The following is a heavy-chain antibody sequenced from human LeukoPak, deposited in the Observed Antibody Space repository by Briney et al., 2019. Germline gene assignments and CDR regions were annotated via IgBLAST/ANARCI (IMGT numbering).Heavy chain of an antibody. CDR1: GFSITTNYY. V-gene: IGHV4-38-2*02. Sequence: SETLSLTCAVSGFSITTNYYWGWIRRSPQMGLEWIGSIYQDGSTYYNPSLKSRAAILVDTSNNRFSLELTALTAADTALYYCARDPTNYRTGAFDYWGQGTPVTVSS. CDR3: ARDPTNYRTGAFDY. CDR2: IYQDGST. D-gene: IGHD4/OR15-4a*01. J-gene: IGHJ4*02.